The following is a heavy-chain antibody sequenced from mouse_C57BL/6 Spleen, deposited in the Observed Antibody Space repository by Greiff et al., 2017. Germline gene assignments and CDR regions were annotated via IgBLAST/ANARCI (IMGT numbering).Heavy chain of an antibody. D-gene: IGHD3-2*02. V-gene: IGHV1-82*01. CDR1: GYAFSSSW. CDR2: IYPGDGDT. CDR3: AREGTAQAGAMDY. J-gene: IGHJ4*01. Sequence: VQLQESGPELVKPGASVKISCKASGYAFSSSWMNWVKQRPGKGLEWIGRIYPGDGDTNYNGKFKGKATLTADKSSSTAYMQLSSLTSEDSAVYFCAREGTAQAGAMDYWGQGTSVTVSS.